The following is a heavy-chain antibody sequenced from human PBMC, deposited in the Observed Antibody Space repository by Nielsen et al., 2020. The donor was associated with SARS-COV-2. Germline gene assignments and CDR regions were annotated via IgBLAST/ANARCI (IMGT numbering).Heavy chain of an antibody. J-gene: IGHJ4*02. CDR1: GFTFDDYA. CDR2: IRRDGGAK. Sequence: SLMISCAASGFTFDDYAMHWVPQAPGKGLEWVANIRRDGGAKFYVDSVKGRFTISRDNARNSLYLQMNSLRVEDTAMYYCVRDTGAWDFDYWGRGTLITVSS. D-gene: IGHD1-26*01. CDR3: VRDTGAWDFDY. V-gene: IGHV3-7*01.